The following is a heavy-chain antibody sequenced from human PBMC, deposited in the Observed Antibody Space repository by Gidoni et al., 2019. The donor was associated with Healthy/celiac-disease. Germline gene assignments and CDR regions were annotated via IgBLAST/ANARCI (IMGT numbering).Heavy chain of an antibody. CDR2: INTNTGNP. J-gene: IGHJ3*02. D-gene: IGHD2-15*01. V-gene: IGHV7-4-1*02. Sequence: WMGWINTNTGNPTYAQGFTGRFVFSLDTSVSTAYLQISSLKAEDTAVYYCASRPGGSGRSAFDIWGQGTMVTVSS. CDR3: ASRPGGSGRSAFDI.